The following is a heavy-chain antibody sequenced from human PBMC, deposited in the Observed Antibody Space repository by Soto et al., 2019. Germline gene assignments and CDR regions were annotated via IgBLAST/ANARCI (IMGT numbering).Heavy chain of an antibody. V-gene: IGHV4-39*01. J-gene: IGHJ3*02. CDR3: ARHGITGSYYDAFDI. Sequence: PPEPLSHTFSTSGRPISIGRCHRRWTRQPPGKGLEWIASIKYSGTTFYNPSLKSRVTLSVDTSKNQFALKLSSVTAAETAVYYCARHGITGSYYDAFDIWGQGTMVT. CDR1: GRPISIGRCH. D-gene: IGHD1-26*01. CDR2: IKYSGTT.